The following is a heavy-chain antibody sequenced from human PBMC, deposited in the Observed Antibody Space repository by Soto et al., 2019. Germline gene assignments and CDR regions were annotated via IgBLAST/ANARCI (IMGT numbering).Heavy chain of an antibody. CDR2: IYNSGST. D-gene: IGHD1-26*01. J-gene: IGHJ4*02. Sequence: SETLSLTCTVSGGSVSSYYWSWIRQPPGKGLEWIGYIYNSGSTDYNPSLKGRVTISVDTSKNQFSLKLNSVTAADTAVYYCARGKVGATSGWGQGTVVTVSS. CDR3: ARGKVGATSG. CDR1: GGSVSSYY. V-gene: IGHV4-59*02.